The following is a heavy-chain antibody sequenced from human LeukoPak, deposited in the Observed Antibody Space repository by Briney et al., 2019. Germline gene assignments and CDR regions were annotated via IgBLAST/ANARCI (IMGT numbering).Heavy chain of an antibody. D-gene: IGHD6-19*01. CDR3: AKDLSGGRSLDY. CDR1: GFTFGIYG. CDR2: ISYDGSDK. J-gene: IGHJ4*02. V-gene: IGHV3-30*18. Sequence: GGSLRLSCAASGFTFGIYGMHWVRQAPGKGLEWVTVISYDGSDKYYADSVKGRFTISRDNSKNTLYLEMNSLRAEDTAVYYCAKDLSGGRSLDYWGQGTLVTVSS.